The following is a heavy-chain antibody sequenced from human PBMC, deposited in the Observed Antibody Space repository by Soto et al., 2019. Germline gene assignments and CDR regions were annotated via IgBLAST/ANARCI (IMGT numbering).Heavy chain of an antibody. CDR1: GFTLSNYG. Sequence: GGSLRLSCAASGFTLSNYGMHWVRQTPGKGLEWVAVISYDGSNQYYADSVKGRFTISRDNSQNTLYLQMNSLRADDTSVYYCAKGAEGGAYYGMDVWGQGTTVTVS. J-gene: IGHJ6*02. CDR3: AKGAEGGAYYGMDV. CDR2: ISYDGSNQ. V-gene: IGHV3-30*18. D-gene: IGHD3-16*01.